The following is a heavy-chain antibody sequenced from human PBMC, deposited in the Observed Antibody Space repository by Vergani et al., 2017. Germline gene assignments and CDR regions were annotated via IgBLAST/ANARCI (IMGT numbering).Heavy chain of an antibody. J-gene: IGHJ4*02. CDR1: GFTVSSNY. Sequence: EVQLVESGGGLVQPGGSLRLSCAASGFTVSSNYMSWVRQAPGKGLEWVSVIYSGGSTYYADSVKGRFTISRHNSKNTLYLQMNSLRAEDTAVYYCAKAYCTNGVCPIDYWGQGTLVTVSS. CDR3: AKAYCTNGVCPIDY. CDR2: IYSGGST. D-gene: IGHD2-8*01. V-gene: IGHV3-53*04.